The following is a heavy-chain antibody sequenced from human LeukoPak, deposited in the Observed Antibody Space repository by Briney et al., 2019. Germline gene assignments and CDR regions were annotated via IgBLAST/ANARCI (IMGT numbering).Heavy chain of an antibody. CDR1: GFTFSSYA. V-gene: IGHV3-64D*06. CDR2: ISSNGGST. CDR3: VKDECSSTSCYGLGLDYVH. Sequence: GGSLRLSCSASGFTFSSYAMHWVRQAPGKGLEYVSVISSNGGSTYYADSVKGRFTISRDNSKNTLYLQMSSLRAEDTAVYYCVKDECSSTSCYGLGLDYVHWGQGTLVTVSS. D-gene: IGHD2-2*01. J-gene: IGHJ4*02.